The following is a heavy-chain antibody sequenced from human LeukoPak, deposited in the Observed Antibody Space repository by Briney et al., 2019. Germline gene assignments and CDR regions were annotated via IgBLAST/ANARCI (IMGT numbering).Heavy chain of an antibody. CDR2: ISGSGGST. CDR1: GFTFSSYA. CDR3: AKDSYSYGYYYFDY. D-gene: IGHD5-18*01. V-gene: IGHV3-23*01. Sequence: GGSLRLSCAASGFTFSSYAMSWVRQAPGKGLEWVSAISGSGGSTYYADSVKGRFTISRDNSKNTLYLKMNSLRAEDTAVYYCAKDSYSYGYYYFDYWGQGTLVTVSS. J-gene: IGHJ4*02.